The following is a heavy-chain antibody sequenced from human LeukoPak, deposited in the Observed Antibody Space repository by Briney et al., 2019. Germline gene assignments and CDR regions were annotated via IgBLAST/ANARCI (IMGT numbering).Heavy chain of an antibody. CDR1: GFTFSSYA. D-gene: IGHD6-6*01. CDR3: ARDRALYSSSYDAFDI. J-gene: IGHJ3*02. Sequence: PGGSLRLSCAASGFTFSSYAMSWVRQAPGKGLERVSAISGSGGSTYYADSVKGRFTISRDNAKNSLYLQMNSLRAEDTAVYYCARDRALYSSSYDAFDIWGQGTMVTVSS. V-gene: IGHV3-23*01. CDR2: ISGSGGST.